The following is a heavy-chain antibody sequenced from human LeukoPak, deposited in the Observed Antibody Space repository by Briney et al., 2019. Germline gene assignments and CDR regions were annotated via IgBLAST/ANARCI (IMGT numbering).Heavy chain of an antibody. CDR1: GYTFTSYG. J-gene: IGHJ4*02. CDR2: ISAYNGNT. Sequence: RASVKVSCKASGYTFTSYGISWVRQAPGQGLEWMGWISAYNGNTNYAQKLQGRVTMTTDTSTSTAYMELRSLRSDDTAVYYCARDGYYYDSSGYYYYDYWGQGTLVTVSS. D-gene: IGHD3-22*01. V-gene: IGHV1-18*01. CDR3: ARDGYYYDSSGYYYYDY.